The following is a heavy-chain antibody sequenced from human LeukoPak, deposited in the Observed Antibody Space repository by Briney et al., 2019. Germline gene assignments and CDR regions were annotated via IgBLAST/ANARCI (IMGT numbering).Heavy chain of an antibody. CDR1: GYTFTGYY. D-gene: IGHD4-11*01. CDR3: ARLQRTPDYHASHWYFDL. J-gene: IGHJ2*01. CDR2: INPNSGGT. Sequence: ASVKVSCKASGYTFTGYYMHWVRQAPGQGLEWMGWINPNSGGTNYAQKFQGRVTMTRDTSISTAYMELSRLRSDDTAVYYCARLQRTPDYHASHWYFDLWGRGTLVTVSS. V-gene: IGHV1-2*02.